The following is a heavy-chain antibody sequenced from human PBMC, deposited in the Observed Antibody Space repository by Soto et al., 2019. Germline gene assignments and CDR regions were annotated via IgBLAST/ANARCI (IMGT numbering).Heavy chain of an antibody. V-gene: IGHV1-18*01. CDR3: ASDSSIAGPGVYYYHGLDV. CDR2: LRAYNGKT. Sequence: ASVKVSCKASGYTVTRYGMSWVRQAAGQGLEWMGWLRAYNGKTNYAQKLQGRGTMTTDTSTSAAYLELRSLRSDDTAVHYGASDSSIAGPGVYYYHGLDVWGEGTTVTVSS. CDR1: GYTVTRYG. J-gene: IGHJ6*04. D-gene: IGHD2-21*01.